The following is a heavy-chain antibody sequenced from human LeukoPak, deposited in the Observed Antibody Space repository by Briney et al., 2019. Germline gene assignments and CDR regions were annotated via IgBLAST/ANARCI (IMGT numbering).Heavy chain of an antibody. CDR3: ARRFCSGGTCYFFDQ. D-gene: IGHD2-15*01. CDR2: INPVDSDT. CDR1: GYTFTSHW. V-gene: IGHV5-51*01. J-gene: IGHJ4*02. Sequence: GESLKISCKATGYTFTSHWIGWVRQMPGKGLEWVGIINPVDSDTRYSPSFQSQVTISADKSITTAYLQWSSLQASDTAMFYCARRFCSGGTCYFFDQWGQGTLVTVSS.